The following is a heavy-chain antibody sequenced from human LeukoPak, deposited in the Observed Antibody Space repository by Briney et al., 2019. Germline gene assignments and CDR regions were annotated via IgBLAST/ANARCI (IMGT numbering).Heavy chain of an antibody. Sequence: GGSLRLSCAASGFTFSSYAMSWVRQAPGKGLEWVSAISGSGDNTYYADSVKGRFTISRDNSRNTLYLQMNSLRAEDTAVYYCAKEVSYDSSGYWLDYWGQGTLVTVSS. V-gene: IGHV3-23*01. CDR3: AKEVSYDSSGYWLDY. CDR2: ISGSGDNT. J-gene: IGHJ4*02. CDR1: GFTFSSYA. D-gene: IGHD3-22*01.